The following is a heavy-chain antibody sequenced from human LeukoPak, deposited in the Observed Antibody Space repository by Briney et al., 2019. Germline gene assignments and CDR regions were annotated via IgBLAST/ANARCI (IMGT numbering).Heavy chain of an antibody. CDR3: ARDRGSPVGWFDP. D-gene: IGHD4-23*01. CDR1: GNSISSGYY. CDR2: INHSGST. Sequence: PSETPSLTCAVSGNSISSGYYWGWIRQPPGKGLEWIGSINHSGSTYYNPSLKSRITISVDTSKNQFSLKLTSVTAADMAVYYCARDRGSPVGWFDPWGQGTLVTVSS. J-gene: IGHJ5*02. V-gene: IGHV4-38-2*02.